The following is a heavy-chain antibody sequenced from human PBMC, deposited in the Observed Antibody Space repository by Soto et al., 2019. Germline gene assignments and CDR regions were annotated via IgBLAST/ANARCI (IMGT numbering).Heavy chain of an antibody. Sequence: QVQLQESGPGLVNPSETLSLTCTVSGVSSGNYKWSWIRQSPGKGLEWIGYIDDGGSTSYNPSLKTRVPMSSDRSTRQFALNLRSGTAADTAVYYCVRQGFGNLHGLVDVWGQGTTVTVSS. D-gene: IGHD3-10*01. CDR1: GVSSGNYK. CDR2: IDDGGST. J-gene: IGHJ6*02. V-gene: IGHV4-59*08. CDR3: VRQGFGNLHGLVDV.